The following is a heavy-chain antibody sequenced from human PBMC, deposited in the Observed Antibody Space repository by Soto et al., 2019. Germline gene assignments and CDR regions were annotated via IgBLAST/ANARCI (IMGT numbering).Heavy chain of an antibody. CDR3: ASPFLAALDL. V-gene: IGHV1-69*06. CDR2: IILMFDAT. CDR1: GDTFNTYA. J-gene: IGHJ3*01. Sequence: QVRLVQSGAEVKKPGSSVKVSCKAYGDTFNTYAISWVRQAPGQGLEWIGGIILMFDATNYAQDFRGRATITADKSTNMTYLALSSRRSDDTAVYYCASPFLAALDLWGQGTMVTVSS.